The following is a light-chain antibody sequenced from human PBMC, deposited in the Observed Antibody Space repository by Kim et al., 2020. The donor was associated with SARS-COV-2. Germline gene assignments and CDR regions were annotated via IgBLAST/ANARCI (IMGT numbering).Light chain of an antibody. V-gene: IGLV1-40*01. CDR1: SSNIGAGYD. CDR2: NKR. CDR3: QSYDTSLSGSV. Sequence: QSVLTQPPSVSGAPGQRVTISCTGSSSNIGAGYDVHWYRHLPGTAPKLLIYNKRNRPSGVSDRFSGSKSGTSASLAITGLQAEDEADYYCQSYDTSLSGSVFGGGTRLTVL. J-gene: IGLJ2*01.